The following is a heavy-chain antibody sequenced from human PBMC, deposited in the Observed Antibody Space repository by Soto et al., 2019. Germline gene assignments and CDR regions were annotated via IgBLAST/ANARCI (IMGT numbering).Heavy chain of an antibody. V-gene: IGHV4-39*02. CDR3: AGEATHTSYYYYMDV. J-gene: IGHJ6*03. CDR1: GGSISSSSYY. CDR2: IYYSGST. Sequence: SETLSLTCTVSGGSISSSSYYWGWIRQPPGKRLEWIGSIYYSGSTYYNPSLKSRVTISVDTSKNQFSLKLSSVTAADTAVNKWAGEATHTSYYYYMDVWGKGTTVTVS.